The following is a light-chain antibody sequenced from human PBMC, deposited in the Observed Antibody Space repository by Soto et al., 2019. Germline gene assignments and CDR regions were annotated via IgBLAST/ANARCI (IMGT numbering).Light chain of an antibody. J-gene: IGKJ1*01. V-gene: IGKV1-5*01. CDR2: DAS. CDR3: QQYNSWWT. Sequence: DIRMTQSPSTLSASVGDRVTITCRASQSISTWLAWYQQKPGKAPKLLIYDASSLESGVPSRFRGSGSGTEFTLTISSLQPDDFATYYCQQYNSWWTFGPGTKVDVK. CDR1: QSISTW.